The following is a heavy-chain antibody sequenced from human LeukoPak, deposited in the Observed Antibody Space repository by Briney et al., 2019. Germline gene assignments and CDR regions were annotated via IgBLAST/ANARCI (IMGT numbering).Heavy chain of an antibody. CDR3: AGETYYYDSSGQYRYYYYYMDV. CDR1: GVSISSYY. CDR2: IYTCGST. Sequence: SETLSLTCTVSGVSISSYYWSWIRQPAGKGLEWIGRIYTCGSTNYNPSLKSRVTMSVDTSKNQFPLKLSSVTAADTAVYYCAGETYYYDSSGQYRYYYYYMDVWGKGTTVTVSS. J-gene: IGHJ6*03. V-gene: IGHV4-4*07. D-gene: IGHD3-22*01.